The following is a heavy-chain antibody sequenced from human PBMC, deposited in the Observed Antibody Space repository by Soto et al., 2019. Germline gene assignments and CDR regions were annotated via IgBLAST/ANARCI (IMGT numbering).Heavy chain of an antibody. D-gene: IGHD1-26*01. Sequence: GGSRRLSWAASGFTFSSYVMHWVRQAPGKGLEWVAVIWYDGSNKYYADSVKGRFTISRDNSKNTLYLQMNSLRAEDTAVYYCARDLGIVGATEYYYGMDVWGQGTTVTVSS. CDR1: GFTFSSYV. V-gene: IGHV3-33*01. J-gene: IGHJ6*02. CDR3: ARDLGIVGATEYYYGMDV. CDR2: IWYDGSNK.